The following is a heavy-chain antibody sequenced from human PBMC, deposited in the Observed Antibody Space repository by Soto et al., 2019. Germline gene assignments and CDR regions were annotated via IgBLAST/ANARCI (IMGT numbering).Heavy chain of an antibody. CDR3: ATLEATTLHFES. CDR1: GGSFSEVA. V-gene: IGHV1-69*01. J-gene: IGHJ4*02. Sequence: QVQLVQSGAEVKKPGSSVTVSCKASGGSFSEVAISWVRQAPGQGLEWMGRIIPVVGTTDYTQKFQGRLTILSDVSSNPASMGLSSLRSEDTAVYYCATLEATTLHFESWGQGTLVTVSS. D-gene: IGHD1-26*01. CDR2: IIPVVGTT.